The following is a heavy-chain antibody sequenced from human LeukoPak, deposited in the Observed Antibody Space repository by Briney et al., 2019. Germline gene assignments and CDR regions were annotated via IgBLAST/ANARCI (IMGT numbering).Heavy chain of an antibody. J-gene: IGHJ1*01. D-gene: IGHD4-23*01. CDR1: GFTFSSYS. CDR3: VYGGGYFQH. V-gene: IGHV3-21*01. CDR2: ISSSSNNI. Sequence: GGFLRLSCAASGFTFSSYSMDWVRQAPGKGLEWVSSISSSSNNIYYADSVKGRFTISRDNGKNSLYLLMNSLRAEDTAVYYCVYGGGYFQHWGQGTLVTVSS.